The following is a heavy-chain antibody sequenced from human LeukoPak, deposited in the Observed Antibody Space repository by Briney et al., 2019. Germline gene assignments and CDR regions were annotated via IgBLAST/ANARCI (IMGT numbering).Heavy chain of an antibody. CDR2: ISSSSSTI. D-gene: IGHD5-12*01. CDR1: GFTFSSYS. V-gene: IGHV3-48*01. CDR3: ARDSGYDRLVYYMDV. J-gene: IGHJ6*03. Sequence: GGSLRLSCAASGFTFSSYSMNWVRQAPGKGLEWVSYISSSSSTIYYADSVKGRFTIPRDNAKNSLYLQMNSLRAEDTAVYYCARDSGYDRLVYYMDVWGKGTTVTVSS.